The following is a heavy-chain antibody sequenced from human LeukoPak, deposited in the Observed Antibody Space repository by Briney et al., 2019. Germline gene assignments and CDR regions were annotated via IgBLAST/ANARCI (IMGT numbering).Heavy chain of an antibody. CDR1: RGSISSYY. V-gene: IGHV4-59*01. J-gene: IGHJ4*02. CDR3: ARGRITIFGVVIPHFDN. D-gene: IGHD3-3*01. CDR2: IDNSGNT. Sequence: PSETLSLTCTVSRGSISSYYWSWIRQPPGKGLEWIGYIDNSGNTNSNPSLKSRATMSVDTSKNQFSLKLSSVIAADTAVYYCARGRITIFGVVIPHFDNWGQGTLVTVSS.